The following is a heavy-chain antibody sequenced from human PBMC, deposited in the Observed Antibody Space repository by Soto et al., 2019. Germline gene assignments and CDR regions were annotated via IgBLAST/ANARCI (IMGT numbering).Heavy chain of an antibody. V-gene: IGHV4-34*01. CDR2: INHSGST. Sequence: SETLSLTCAVYGGSFSGYYWSWIRQPPGKGLEWIGEINHSGSTNYNPSLKSRVTISVDTSKNQFSLKLSSVAAADTAVYYCARGRRGRYCSSTSCPASNWFDPWGQGTLVTVSS. D-gene: IGHD2-2*01. J-gene: IGHJ5*02. CDR3: ARGRRGRYCSSTSCPASNWFDP. CDR1: GGSFSGYY.